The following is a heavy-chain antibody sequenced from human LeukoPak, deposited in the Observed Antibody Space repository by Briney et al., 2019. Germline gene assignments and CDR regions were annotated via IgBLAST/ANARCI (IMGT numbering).Heavy chain of an antibody. V-gene: IGHV3-43D*03. CDR1: GFIFDDYA. D-gene: IGHD6-19*01. Sequence: GGSLRLSCAASGFIFDDYAMHWVRQAPGKGLEWVSLISWDGDSTYYADSVKGRFTMSRDNSKNSLYLQMNSLRAEDTALYYCAISPSGWDLFMDVWDKGTTVTVSS. CDR2: ISWDGDST. CDR3: AISPSGWDLFMDV. J-gene: IGHJ6*03.